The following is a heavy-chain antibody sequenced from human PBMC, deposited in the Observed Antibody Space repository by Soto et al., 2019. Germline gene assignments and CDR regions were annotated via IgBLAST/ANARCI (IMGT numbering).Heavy chain of an antibody. CDR1: GFTFKNYG. CDR2: VSYDGTKT. J-gene: IGHJ4*02. Sequence: QPGGSLRLSCVGSGFTFKNYGMHWVRQAPGKGLEWLAVVSYDGTKTMYTDSVKGRISISRDNARNTLFLQMDSLTAEDTALYYCARELRSYSGAYSDHWGQGTPVTVSS. V-gene: IGHV3-33*05. D-gene: IGHD1-26*01. CDR3: ARELRSYSGAYSDH.